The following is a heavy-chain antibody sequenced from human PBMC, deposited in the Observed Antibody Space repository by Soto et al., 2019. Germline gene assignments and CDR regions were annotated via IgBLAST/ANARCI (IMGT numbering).Heavy chain of an antibody. J-gene: IGHJ5*02. Sequence: ASVRGSCKASGYAFTSYDINWLRQATGQGLEWMGWMNPNSGNTGYAQKFQGRVTMTRNTSISTAYMELSSLRSEDTAVYYCARGSKGSSWYAYWFDPWGQGTLVTVSS. D-gene: IGHD6-13*01. CDR2: MNPNSGNT. CDR3: ARGSKGSSWYAYWFDP. CDR1: GYAFTSYD. V-gene: IGHV1-8*01.